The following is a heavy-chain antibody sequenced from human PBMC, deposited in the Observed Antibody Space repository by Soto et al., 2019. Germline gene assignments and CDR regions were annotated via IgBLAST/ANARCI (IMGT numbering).Heavy chain of an antibody. CDR1: GFTFSTYG. CDR3: AKDISFDTSAYNY. D-gene: IGHD3-22*01. Sequence: EVQLLESGGGLVQPGGSLRLSCTASGFTFSTYGMSWVRQAPGKGLEWVSSLSGDGTTTYYIDSVKGRFTISRDNSRNTLSLQMNSLITEDTAIYYCAKDISFDTSAYNYWGQGILVAVSS. V-gene: IGHV3-23*01. J-gene: IGHJ4*02. CDR2: LSGDGTTT.